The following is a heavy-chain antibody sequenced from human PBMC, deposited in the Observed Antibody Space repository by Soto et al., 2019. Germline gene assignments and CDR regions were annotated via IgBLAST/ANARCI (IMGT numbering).Heavy chain of an antibody. Sequence: ASVKVSCKASGGTFSSYAISWVRQAPGQGLEWMGGIIPIFGTANYAQKFQGRVTITADESTSTAYMELSSLRSEDTAVYYCARAYITMVRGVSAPAYYYYGMDVWGQGTTVTVSS. J-gene: IGHJ6*02. CDR2: IIPIFGTA. V-gene: IGHV1-69*13. CDR3: ARAYITMVRGVSAPAYYYYGMDV. D-gene: IGHD3-10*01. CDR1: GGTFSSYA.